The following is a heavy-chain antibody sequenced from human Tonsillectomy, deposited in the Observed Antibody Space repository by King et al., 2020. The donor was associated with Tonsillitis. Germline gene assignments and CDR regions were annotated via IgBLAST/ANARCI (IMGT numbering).Heavy chain of an antibody. CDR1: GSPFPPYA. CDR2: LNAGNGNT. CDR3: AREKGEGPQEDDGRDG. D-gene: IGHD3-16*01. V-gene: IGHV1-3*01. J-gene: IGHJ6*04. Sequence: VPLVPSGAEVPKPGASVKVSCQASGSPFPPYAMHCVRQAPGHRLEWMGWLNAGNGNTKYSQTCQGRVRITRDTSASTAYMELSSLSSEDPEGEDGAREKGEGPQEDDGRDGGGKGTTGT.